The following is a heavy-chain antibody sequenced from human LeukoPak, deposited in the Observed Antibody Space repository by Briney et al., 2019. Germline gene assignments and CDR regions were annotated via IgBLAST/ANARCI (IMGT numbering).Heavy chain of an antibody. CDR1: GFTFGSYS. Sequence: GGSLRLSCAASGFTFGSYSMNWVRQAPGKGLEWVSSISSSSSYIYYADSVKGRFTISRDNAKNSLYLQMNSLRAEDTAVYYCASRTCSGGSCYQVNYYYYGMDVWGQGTTVTVSS. CDR2: ISSSSSYI. V-gene: IGHV3-21*01. J-gene: IGHJ6*02. D-gene: IGHD2-15*01. CDR3: ASRTCSGGSCYQVNYYYYGMDV.